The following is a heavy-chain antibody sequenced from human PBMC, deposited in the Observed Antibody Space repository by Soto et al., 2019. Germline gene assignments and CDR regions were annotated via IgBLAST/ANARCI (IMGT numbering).Heavy chain of an antibody. V-gene: IGHV3-49*03. D-gene: IGHD6-13*01. CDR2: IRSKAYGGTT. Sequence: SLRLSCTASGFTFGDYAMSWFRQAPGKGLEWVGFIRSKAYGGTTEYAASVKGRFTISRDDSKSIAYLQMNSLKTEDTAVYYCNRGDSSSWYDYYYGMDVWGQGTTVTVSS. J-gene: IGHJ6*02. CDR1: GFTFGDYA. CDR3: NRGDSSSWYDYYYGMDV.